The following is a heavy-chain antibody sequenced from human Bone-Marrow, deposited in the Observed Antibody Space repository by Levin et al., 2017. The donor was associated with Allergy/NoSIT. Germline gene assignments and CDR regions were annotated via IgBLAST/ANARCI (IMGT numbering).Heavy chain of an antibody. CDR1: GFTFSSYW. V-gene: IGHV3-74*01. Sequence: GGSLRLSCAASGFTFSSYWMHWVRQAPGKGLVWVSRINSDGSSTSYADSVKGRFTISRDNAKNTLYLQMNSLRAEDTAVYYCARDRRVWWELTRPGDAFDSWGQGTMVTVSS. CDR3: ARDRRVWWELTRPGDAFDS. J-gene: IGHJ3*02. D-gene: IGHD1-26*01. CDR2: INSDGSST.